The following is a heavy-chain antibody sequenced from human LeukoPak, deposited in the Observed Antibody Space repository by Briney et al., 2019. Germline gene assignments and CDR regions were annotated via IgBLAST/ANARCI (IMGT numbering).Heavy chain of an antibody. J-gene: IGHJ4*02. CDR1: GFTFSSYA. CDR3: ARGHTAVTRHFDF. V-gene: IGHV3-30*04. D-gene: IGHD4-17*01. Sequence: GGSLRLSCAASGFTFSSYAVHWVRQAPGKGLEWVALISYDGSNKYYADSVKDRFTISRDNSKNTLYLQMNSLRAEDTAVYYCARGHTAVTRHFDFWGQGTLVTVSS. CDR2: ISYDGSNK.